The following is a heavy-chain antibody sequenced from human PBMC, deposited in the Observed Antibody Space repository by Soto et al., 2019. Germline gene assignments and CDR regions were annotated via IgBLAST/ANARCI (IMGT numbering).Heavy chain of an antibody. J-gene: IGHJ3*02. CDR3: ARESCTNGVCYTSAFDI. D-gene: IGHD2-8*01. Sequence: GASVKVSCKASGGTFSSYAISWVRQAPGQGLEWMGGIIPIFGTANYAQKFQGRVTITADESTSTAYMELSSLRSEDTAVYYCARESCTNGVCYTSAFDIWGQGTMVTVSS. CDR2: IIPIFGTA. CDR1: GGTFSSYA. V-gene: IGHV1-69*13.